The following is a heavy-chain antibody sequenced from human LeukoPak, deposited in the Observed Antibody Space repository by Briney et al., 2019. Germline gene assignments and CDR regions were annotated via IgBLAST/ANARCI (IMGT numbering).Heavy chain of an antibody. D-gene: IGHD3-22*01. CDR1: GFTVSSNY. CDR3: AKDGYYDSSAYYYVRYFDL. Sequence: GGSLRLSCAASGFTVSSNYMSWVRQAPGRGLEWVSAMSGSGGSTYYADSVKGRFTISRDNSKNTLYLQMNSLGAEDTAVYYCAKDGYYDSSAYYYVRYFDLWGRGTLVTVSS. J-gene: IGHJ2*01. V-gene: IGHV3-23*01. CDR2: MSGSGGST.